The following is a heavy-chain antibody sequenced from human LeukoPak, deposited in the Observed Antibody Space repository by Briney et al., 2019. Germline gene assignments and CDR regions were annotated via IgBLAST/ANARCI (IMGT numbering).Heavy chain of an antibody. D-gene: IGHD6-19*01. J-gene: IGHJ5*02. CDR1: GGSISNGTSY. V-gene: IGHV4-61*02. CDR3: ARSIAVAGYNWFDP. CDR2: IYSSGST. Sequence: PSQTLSLTCTVSGGSISNGTSYWTWIRQPAGKSLEWLGRIYSSGSTNYNPSLKSRVTISADTSKNQFSLTLTSVTAADTAVYYCARSIAVAGYNWFDPWGQGTLVTVSS.